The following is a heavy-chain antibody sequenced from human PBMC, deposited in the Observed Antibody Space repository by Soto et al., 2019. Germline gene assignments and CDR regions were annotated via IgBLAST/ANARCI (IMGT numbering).Heavy chain of an antibody. CDR2: IWYDGSNK. CDR1: GFTFSSYG. V-gene: IGHV3-33*01. Sequence: QVQVVESGGGVVQPGRSLRLSCAASGFTFSSYGMHWVRQAPGKGLEWVAVIWYDGSNKYYADSVKGRFTISRDNSKNTLYLQMNSLRAEDTAVYYCERAPGYSYGTYYYQGMDVWGQGTTVTVSS. J-gene: IGHJ6*02. CDR3: ERAPGYSYGTYYYQGMDV. D-gene: IGHD5-18*01.